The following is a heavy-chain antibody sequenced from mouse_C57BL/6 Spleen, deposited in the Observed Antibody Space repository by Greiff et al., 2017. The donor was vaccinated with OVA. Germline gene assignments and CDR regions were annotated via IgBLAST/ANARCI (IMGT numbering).Heavy chain of an antibody. D-gene: IGHD3-2*02. CDR3: ARGGSSGSPFAY. CDR2: IDPSDSET. J-gene: IGHJ3*01. CDR1: GYTFTSYW. V-gene: IGHV1-52*01. Sequence: VQLQQPGAELVRPGSSVKLSCKASGYTFTSYWMHWVKQRPIQGLECIGNIDPSDSETHYNQKFKDKATLTVDKSSSTAYMQLSSLTSEDSAVYYCARGGSSGSPFAYWGQGTLVTVSA.